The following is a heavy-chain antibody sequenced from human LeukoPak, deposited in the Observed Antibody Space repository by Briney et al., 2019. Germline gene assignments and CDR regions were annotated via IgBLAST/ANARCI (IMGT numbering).Heavy chain of an antibody. CDR3: ARDSIAARSR. V-gene: IGHV3-7*01. CDR1: GFIFSYYW. Sequence: PGGSLRLSCAASGFIFSYYWMSWVRQAPGKGLEWVASIKQDGSEKYYVDSVKGRFTISRDNAKNSLYLQMNSLRAEDTAVYYCARDSIAARSRWGQGTLVTVSS. CDR2: IKQDGSEK. J-gene: IGHJ4*02. D-gene: IGHD6-6*01.